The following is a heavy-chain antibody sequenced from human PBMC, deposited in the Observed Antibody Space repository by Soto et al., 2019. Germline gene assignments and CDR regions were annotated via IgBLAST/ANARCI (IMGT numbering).Heavy chain of an antibody. CDR3: ARDRGVLRYFDWLHGTGRTMDV. J-gene: IGHJ6*01. Sequence: TSETLSLTCAVSGGSISSSNWWSWVRQPPGKGLEWIGEIYHSGSTNYNPSLKSRVTISVDKSKNQFSLKLSSVTAADTAVYYCARDRGVLRYFDWLHGTGRTMDVWGQGTTVT. V-gene: IGHV4-4*02. D-gene: IGHD3-9*01. CDR1: GGSISSSNW. CDR2: IYHSGST.